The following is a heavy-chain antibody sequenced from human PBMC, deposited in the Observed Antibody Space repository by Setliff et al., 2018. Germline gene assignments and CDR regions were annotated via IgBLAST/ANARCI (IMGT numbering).Heavy chain of an antibody. CDR1: GYNLDDFG. CDR3: ARVVAHTHFYDRSDYYFDGLDI. V-gene: IGHV1-18*01. CDR2: IRPYIGHT. J-gene: IGHJ3*02. D-gene: IGHD3-22*01. Sequence: ASVKVSCQASGYNLDDFGINWLRQAPGQGLEWMGWIRPYIGHTIYAQKFQGRVTMTTDAPTSTAYTELTSLRHDDTAVYYCARVVAHTHFYDRSDYYFDGLDIWGQGAKVTVSS.